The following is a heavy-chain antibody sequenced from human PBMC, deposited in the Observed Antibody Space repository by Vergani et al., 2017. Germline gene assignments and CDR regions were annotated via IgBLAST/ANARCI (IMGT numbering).Heavy chain of an antibody. CDR1: GYTFTSYG. Sequence: VQLVQSGAEVKKPGASVKVSCKASGYTFTSYGISWVRQAPGQGLEWMGLVDPEDGETIYAEKFQGRVTITADTSTDTAYMELSSLRSEDTAVYYCATVLSAGSWGQGTLVTVSS. CDR3: ATVLSAGS. V-gene: IGHV1-69-2*01. D-gene: IGHD1-26*01. CDR2: VDPEDGET. J-gene: IGHJ4*02.